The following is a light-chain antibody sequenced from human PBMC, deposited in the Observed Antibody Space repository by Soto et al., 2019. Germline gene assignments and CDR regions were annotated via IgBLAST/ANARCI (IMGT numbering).Light chain of an antibody. V-gene: IGLV2-8*01. Sequence: QSVLTQPPSASGSPGQSVTISCTVTSSDVGGYKYVSWYQQHPGKAPKLMIYEVSKRPSGVPDRFSGSKSGNTASLTVSGLQAEDEADYYCSSYAGSNNYVFGSGTKVTVL. CDR1: SSDVGGYKY. J-gene: IGLJ1*01. CDR3: SSYAGSNNYV. CDR2: EVS.